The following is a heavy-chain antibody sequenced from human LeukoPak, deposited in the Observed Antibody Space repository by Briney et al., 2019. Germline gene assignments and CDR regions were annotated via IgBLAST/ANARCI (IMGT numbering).Heavy chain of an antibody. CDR2: IYYTGST. V-gene: IGHV4-59*08. Sequence: PETLSLTCTFSGGSISTYYWGWVRQPPGKGLQWIGSIYYTGSTNYNPSLKSRVTISLSTSKNKFSLRLRSLTAADTAVYYCARRVAVGNYFDPWGQGTLVTVSS. CDR3: ARRVAVGNYFDP. D-gene: IGHD4-11*01. J-gene: IGHJ5*02. CDR1: GGSISTYY.